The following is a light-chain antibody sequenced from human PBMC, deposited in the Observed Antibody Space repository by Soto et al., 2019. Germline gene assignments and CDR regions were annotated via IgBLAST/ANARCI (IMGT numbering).Light chain of an antibody. CDR1: SSDVGGYNY. CDR3: RSYAGSNNVV. J-gene: IGLJ2*01. V-gene: IGLV2-8*01. CDR2: EVS. Sequence: QSALTQPPSASGSPGQSVTISCTGTSSDVGGYNYVSWYQQHPGKSPKRMIYEVSKRPSGVPDRLSGSKAGNTASLTVSGLQAEDEADYYCRSYAGSNNVVFGGGTKVTVL.